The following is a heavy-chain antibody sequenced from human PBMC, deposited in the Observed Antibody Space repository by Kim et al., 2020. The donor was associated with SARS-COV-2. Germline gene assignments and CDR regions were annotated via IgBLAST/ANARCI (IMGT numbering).Heavy chain of an antibody. J-gene: IGHJ3*02. CDR3: TSNYYDSSGYSPDAFDI. V-gene: IGHV3-73*01. Sequence: GGSLRLSCAASGFTFSGSAMHWVRQASGKGLEWVGRIRSKANSYATAYAASVKGRFTISRDDSKNTAYLQMNSLKTEDTAVYYCTSNYYDSSGYSPDAFDIWGQGTMVTVSS. CDR2: IRSKANSYAT. D-gene: IGHD3-22*01. CDR1: GFTFSGSA.